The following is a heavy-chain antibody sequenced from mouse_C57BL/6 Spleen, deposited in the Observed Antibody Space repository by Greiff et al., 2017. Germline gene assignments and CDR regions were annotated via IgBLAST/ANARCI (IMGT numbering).Heavy chain of an antibody. CDR3: ESIDNNGGSYIDY. V-gene: IGHV1-39*01. D-gene: IGHD1-1*02. CDR2: INPNYGTT. Sequence: VQLQQSGPELVKPGASVKISCKASGYSFTDYNMNWVKQSNGKSLEWIGVINPNYGTTSYNQKFKGKATLTVDQSSSTAYMQLNSLTSEDSAVYYCESIDNNGGSYIDYWGQGTALTVSS. CDR1: GYSFTDYN. J-gene: IGHJ2*01.